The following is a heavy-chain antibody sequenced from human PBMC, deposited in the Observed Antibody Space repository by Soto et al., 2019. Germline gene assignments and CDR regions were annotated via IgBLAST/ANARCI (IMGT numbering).Heavy chain of an antibody. CDR2: FDPEDGET. CDR3: ATVEGYCSGGSCYPNWFDP. V-gene: IGHV1-24*01. CDR1: GYTLTELS. D-gene: IGHD2-15*01. Sequence: ASVKVSCKVSGYTLTELSMHWVRQAPGKGLEWMGGFDPEDGETIYAQKFQGRVTMTEDTSTDTAYMELSSLRSEDTAVYYCATVEGYCSGGSCYPNWFDPWGQGTLVTVSS. J-gene: IGHJ5*02.